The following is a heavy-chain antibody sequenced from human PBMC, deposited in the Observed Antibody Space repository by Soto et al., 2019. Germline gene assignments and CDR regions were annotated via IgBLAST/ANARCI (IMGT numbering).Heavy chain of an antibody. Sequence: QEQLVQSGPEVQKPGSSVKVSCKASGDTLSRHGISWVRQAPGQGLEWMGGIIPIFRITNYAQKFQGRLMITADESTRTAYMELSRLGSGDSAVYFCVRVRVGSIPLNYDMDVWGQGTTVTVS. J-gene: IGHJ6*02. V-gene: IGHV1-69*01. D-gene: IGHD1-26*01. CDR3: VRVRVGSIPLNYDMDV. CDR1: GDTLSRHG. CDR2: IIPIFRIT.